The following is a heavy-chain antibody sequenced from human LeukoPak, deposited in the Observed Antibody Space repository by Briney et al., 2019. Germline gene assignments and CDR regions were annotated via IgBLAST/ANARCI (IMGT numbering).Heavy chain of an antibody. CDR2: INTDGNTT. D-gene: IGHD2-2*01. Sequence: PGGSLRLSCAASGFTFSSYWMHWVRQAPGKGLVWVSRINTDGNTTAYADSVKGRFAISRDNAKNTPYLQMNTLSPEDTAVYYCARGASGDIGYCSSTSFYRSYYFDNWGQGTLVTVSS. CDR3: ARGASGDIGYCSSTSFYRSYYFDN. J-gene: IGHJ4*02. V-gene: IGHV3-74*01. CDR1: GFTFSSYW.